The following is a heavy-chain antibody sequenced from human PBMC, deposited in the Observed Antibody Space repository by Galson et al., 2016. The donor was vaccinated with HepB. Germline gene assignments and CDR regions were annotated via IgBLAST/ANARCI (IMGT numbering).Heavy chain of an antibody. Sequence: SLRLSCAASGFSISSYWMSWVRQAPGKGLEWVATMNQDGSVKFYVDSVKGRFTISRDNDKNSLHVQINSLRAEDTAVYYCARDYFGSWGQGTLVTVSS. CDR2: MNQDGSVK. CDR1: GFSISSYW. J-gene: IGHJ4*02. CDR3: ARDYFGS. D-gene: IGHD3-10*01. V-gene: IGHV3-7*01.